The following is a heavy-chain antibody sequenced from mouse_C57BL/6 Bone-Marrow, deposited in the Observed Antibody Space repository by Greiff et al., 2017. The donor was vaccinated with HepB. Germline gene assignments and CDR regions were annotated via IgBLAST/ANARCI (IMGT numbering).Heavy chain of an antibody. Sequence: VQLKESGPELVKPGASVKISCKASGYSFTDYNMNWVKQSNGKSLEWIGVINPNYGTTSYNQKFKGKATLTVDQSSSTAYMQLNSLTSEDSAVYYCASGYGYLPYAMDYWGQGTSVTVSS. CDR1: GYSFTDYN. J-gene: IGHJ4*01. CDR2: INPNYGTT. V-gene: IGHV1-39*01. D-gene: IGHD2-2*01. CDR3: ASGYGYLPYAMDY.